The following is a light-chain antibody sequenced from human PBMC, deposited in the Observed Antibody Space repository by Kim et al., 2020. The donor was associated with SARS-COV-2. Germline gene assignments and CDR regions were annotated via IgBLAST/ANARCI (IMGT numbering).Light chain of an antibody. CDR1: TTDVGYYNL. V-gene: IGLV2-23*02. CDR3: SSYAGSGIVV. CDR2: EVS. J-gene: IGLJ2*01. Sequence: QSALTQPASVSGSPGQSITISCTGTTTDVGYYNLFSWYQQHPSKVPKLFIYEVSKRPSAVSSRFSGTKSAYTTSLTISRLKAEEEADYYCSSYAGSGIVVFGGGTQLTVL.